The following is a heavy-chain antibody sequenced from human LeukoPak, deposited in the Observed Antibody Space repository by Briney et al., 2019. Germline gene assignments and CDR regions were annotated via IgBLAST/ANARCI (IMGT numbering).Heavy chain of an antibody. CDR1: GFTFSSYN. J-gene: IGHJ6*03. Sequence: PGGSLRLSCAASGFTFSSYNMKSVRHAPGKWLECVSYISSNTRVINYAHSVKGRFTISRDNSNNSLYLQINSLPPDDPSVYYCASHIVVVPAATPRLMDVWGKGTTVTVSS. V-gene: IGHV3-48*01. D-gene: IGHD2-2*01. CDR2: ISSNTRVI. CDR3: ASHIVVVPAATPRLMDV.